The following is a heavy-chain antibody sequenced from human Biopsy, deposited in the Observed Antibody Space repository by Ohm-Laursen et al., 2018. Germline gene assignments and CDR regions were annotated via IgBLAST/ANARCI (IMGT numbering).Heavy chain of an antibody. J-gene: IGHJ1*01. CDR3: ATKLTGYFHH. D-gene: IGHD3-9*01. CDR1: EGTFSNYG. V-gene: IGHV1-69*13. CDR2: NIPILGTG. Sequence: GASVKVSCKAPEGTFSNYGVNWVRQAPGQGLEWLGGNIPILGTGNYAQKFQDRVTVAADQSTSTATMELRSLRSDDTAVYYCATKLTGYFHHWGQGTLVIVSS.